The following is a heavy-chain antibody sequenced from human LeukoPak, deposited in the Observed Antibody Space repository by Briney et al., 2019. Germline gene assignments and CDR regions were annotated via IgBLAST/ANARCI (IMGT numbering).Heavy chain of an antibody. Sequence: SETLSLTCAVYGGSFSGYYWSWIRQPPGKGLEWIREINHSGSTNYNPSLKSRVTIPVDTSKNQFSLKLSSVTAADTAVYYCARERSYYFDYWGQGTLVTVSS. D-gene: IGHD1-26*01. J-gene: IGHJ4*02. CDR3: ARERSYYFDY. CDR2: INHSGST. CDR1: GGSFSGYY. V-gene: IGHV4-34*01.